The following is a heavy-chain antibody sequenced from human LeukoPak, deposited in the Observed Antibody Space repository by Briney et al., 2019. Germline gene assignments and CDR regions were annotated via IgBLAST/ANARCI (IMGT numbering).Heavy chain of an antibody. J-gene: IGHJ6*03. CDR2: INHSGST. V-gene: IGHV4-34*01. CDR3: ARGTVGPPDYYYYYYMDV. Sequence: SETLSLTCAVYGGSFSGYYWSWIRQPPGKGLEWIGEINHSGSTYYNPSLKSRVTISVDTSKNQFSLKLSSVTAADTAVYYCARGTVGPPDYYYYYYMDVWGKGTTVTVSS. CDR1: GGSFSGYY.